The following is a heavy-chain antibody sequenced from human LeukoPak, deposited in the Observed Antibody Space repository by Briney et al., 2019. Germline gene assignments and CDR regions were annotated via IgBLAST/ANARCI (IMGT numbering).Heavy chain of an antibody. Sequence: PGGSLRLSCAASGFTFSSYAMCLVRPAPGKGLEWGSVISGSGGSTYYADSMKGRFTISRDNSKNTLYLQMNSLRAEDTAVYYCAKDGYSSGWYVDYWGQGTLVTVFS. D-gene: IGHD6-19*01. CDR1: GFTFSSYA. CDR2: ISGSGGST. V-gene: IGHV3-23*01. J-gene: IGHJ4*02. CDR3: AKDGYSSGWYVDY.